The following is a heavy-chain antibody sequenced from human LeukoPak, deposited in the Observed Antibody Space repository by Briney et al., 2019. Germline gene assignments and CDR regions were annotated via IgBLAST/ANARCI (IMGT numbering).Heavy chain of an antibody. D-gene: IGHD3-10*01. J-gene: IGHJ3*02. CDR3: ARDRGQLNDAFDI. Sequence: ASVKVSCKASGYTFTDYYMRWVRQAPGQGLEWMGWINPNSGGTHYAQKFQGRVTMTRGTSISTTYMELSRLRSDDTAVYYCARDRGQLNDAFDIWGQGTMVTVSS. CDR1: GYTFTDYY. V-gene: IGHV1-2*02. CDR2: INPNSGGT.